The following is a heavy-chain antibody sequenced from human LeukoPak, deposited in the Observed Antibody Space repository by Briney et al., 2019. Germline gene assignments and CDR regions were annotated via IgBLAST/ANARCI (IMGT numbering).Heavy chain of an antibody. Sequence: GGSLRLSCAASGFTFESYAMHWVRQAPGKGLEWVSYISSSGTTIYYADSVKGRFTISRDKAKNSLYLQMNSLRAEDTAVYYCAKDWGCGGDCFFGVYWGQGTLVTVSS. CDR2: ISSSGTTI. V-gene: IGHV3-48*03. J-gene: IGHJ1*01. D-gene: IGHD2-21*02. CDR3: AKDWGCGGDCFFGVY. CDR1: GFTFESYA.